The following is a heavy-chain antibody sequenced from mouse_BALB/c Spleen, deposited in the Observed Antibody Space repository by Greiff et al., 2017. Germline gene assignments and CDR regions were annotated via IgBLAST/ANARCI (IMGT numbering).Heavy chain of an antibody. D-gene: IGHD3-1*01. CDR1: GFTFSSYG. CDR2: ISSGGSYT. J-gene: IGHJ3*01. Sequence: EVKVVESGGGLVKPGGSLKLSCAASGFTFSSYGMSWVRQTPDKRLEWVATISSGGSYTYYPDSVKGRFTISRDNAKNTLYLQMSSLKSEDTAMYYCARHEARVAWFAYWGQGTLVTVSA. V-gene: IGHV5-6*03. CDR3: ARHEARVAWFAY.